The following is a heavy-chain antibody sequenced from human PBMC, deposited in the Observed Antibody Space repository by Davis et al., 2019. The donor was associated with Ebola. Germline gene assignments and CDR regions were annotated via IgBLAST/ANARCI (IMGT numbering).Heavy chain of an antibody. D-gene: IGHD2-15*01. CDR2: ISGSGNGDGP. CDR1: GFSFSNCA. Sequence: GESLKISCAASGFSFSNCAMSWVRQVPGKGLEWVSGISGSGNGDGPYYADSVKGRFTISRDNSKHSLYLQMNSLRNEDAAFYYCAKAVGSSGGPSCLDSWGQGTLVSVSS. CDR3: AKAVGSSGGPSCLDS. J-gene: IGHJ4*02. V-gene: IGHV3-43*02.